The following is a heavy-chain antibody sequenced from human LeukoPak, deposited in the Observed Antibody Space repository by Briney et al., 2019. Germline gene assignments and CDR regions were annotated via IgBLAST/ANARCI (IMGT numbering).Heavy chain of an antibody. D-gene: IGHD3-9*01. V-gene: IGHV1-69*01. Sequence: SVKVSCKASGGTFSSYAISWVRQAPGQGLEWMGGIIPIFGTANYAQKFQGRVTITADESTSTAYMELSSLRSEDTVVYYCATRDILTGYYSYYYMDVWGKGTTVTVSS. CDR3: ATRDILTGYYSYYYMDV. CDR2: IIPIFGTA. J-gene: IGHJ6*03. CDR1: GGTFSSYA.